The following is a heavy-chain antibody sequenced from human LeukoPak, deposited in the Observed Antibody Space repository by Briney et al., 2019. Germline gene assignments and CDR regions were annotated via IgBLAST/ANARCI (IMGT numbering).Heavy chain of an antibody. CDR3: AKDLVVTVRYYYYGMDV. D-gene: IGHD4-17*01. V-gene: IGHV3-23*01. J-gene: IGHJ6*02. CDR2: ISGSGGST. Sequence: GGSLRLSCAASGFTFSSYAMSWVRQAPGKGLEWVSAISGSGGSTYYADSVKGRFTISRDNSKNTLYLQMNSLRAEDTAVYYCAKDLVVTVRYYYYGMDVWGQGTTVTVSS. CDR1: GFTFSSYA.